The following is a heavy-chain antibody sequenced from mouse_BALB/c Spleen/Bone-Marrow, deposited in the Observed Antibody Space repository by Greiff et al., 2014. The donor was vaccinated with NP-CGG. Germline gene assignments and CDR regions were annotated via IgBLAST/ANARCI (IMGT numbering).Heavy chain of an antibody. CDR1: GFTSSNYT. D-gene: IGHD1-2*01. V-gene: IGHV5-12-2*01. CDR2: ISNGGGTT. J-gene: IGHJ3*01. CDR3: ARRYDYGYGPFAY. Sequence: EVKLMESGGGLVQPGGSLKLSCAASGFTSSNYTMSWIRQTPEKRLEWVAYISNGGGTTYYPDTVKGRFTISRDNAKNTLYLQMSSLKSEDTAMYYCARRYDYGYGPFAYWGQGTLVTVSA.